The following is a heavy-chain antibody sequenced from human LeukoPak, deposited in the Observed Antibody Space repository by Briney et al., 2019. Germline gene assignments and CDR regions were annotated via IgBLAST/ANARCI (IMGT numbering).Heavy chain of an antibody. CDR1: GASIKSYY. V-gene: IGHV4-59*08. CDR2: IFDSGTT. D-gene: IGHD3-16*01. Sequence: PSETLSLTCTVSGASIKSYYWSWIRQPPGKGLEWVGYIFDSGTTNYNPSLKGRVTISVDTSKNQFSLKLSSVTAADTAVYYCSVRLGDRSTSFDPWGQGTLVTVSS. CDR3: SVRLGDRSTSFDP. J-gene: IGHJ5*02.